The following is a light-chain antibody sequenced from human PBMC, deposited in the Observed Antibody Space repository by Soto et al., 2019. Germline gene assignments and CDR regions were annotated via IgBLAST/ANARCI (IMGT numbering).Light chain of an antibody. Sequence: QSALTQPASVSESPGQSITISCTGTSSDIGSYNYVSWYQQHPGKAPKLMVYDVNNRPSGISDRFSGSKSGNTASLTISGLQAEDEADYYCSSYTTTSSYVFGTGPKLTVL. J-gene: IGLJ1*01. V-gene: IGLV2-14*01. CDR2: DVN. CDR1: SSDIGSYNY. CDR3: SSYTTTSSYV.